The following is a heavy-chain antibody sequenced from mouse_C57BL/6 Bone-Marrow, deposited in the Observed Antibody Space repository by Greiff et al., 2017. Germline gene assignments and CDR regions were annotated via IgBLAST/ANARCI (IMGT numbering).Heavy chain of an antibody. J-gene: IGHJ2*01. V-gene: IGHV1-63*01. D-gene: IGHD1-1*01. CDR3: ARSGGTTVVFDY. Sequence: VKLMESGAELVRPGTSVKMSCKASGYTFTNYWIGWAKQRPGHGLEWIGDIYPGGGYTNYNEKFKGKATMTADKSSSTAYMQFSSLTSEDSAIYYCARSGGTTVVFDYWRQCTTLPVSS. CDR2: IYPGGGYT. CDR1: GYTFTNYW.